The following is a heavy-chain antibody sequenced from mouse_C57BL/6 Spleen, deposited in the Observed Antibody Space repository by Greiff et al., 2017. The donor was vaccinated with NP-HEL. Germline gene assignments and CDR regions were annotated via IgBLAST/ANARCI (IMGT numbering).Heavy chain of an antibody. J-gene: IGHJ2*01. D-gene: IGHD4-1*01. Sequence: VQLQQSGPELVKPGASVKISCKASGYTFTDYYMNWVKQSHGKSLEWIGDINPNNGGTSYNQKFKGKATLTVDKSSSTAYMELRSLTSEDSAVYYCASEGRLGRGYFDYWGQGTTLTVSS. V-gene: IGHV1-26*01. CDR2: INPNNGGT. CDR1: GYTFTDYY. CDR3: ASEGRLGRGYFDY.